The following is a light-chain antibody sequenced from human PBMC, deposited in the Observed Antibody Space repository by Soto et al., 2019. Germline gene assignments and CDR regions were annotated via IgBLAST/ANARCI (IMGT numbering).Light chain of an antibody. J-gene: IGKJ4*01. CDR1: QSVCTW. Sequence: DIQMTQSPSTLSASVGDRVTITCRASQSVCTWLAWYQQKPGKAPKLLIHKASTLETGVPSRFSGSGSGSDFTLTISSLQPDDCATYYCHQYHIYPVTFGGGTKVEIK. V-gene: IGKV1-5*03. CDR2: KAS. CDR3: HQYHIYPVT.